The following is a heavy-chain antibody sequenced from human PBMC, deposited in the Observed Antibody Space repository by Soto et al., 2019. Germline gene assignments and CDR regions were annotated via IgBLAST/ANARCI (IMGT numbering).Heavy chain of an antibody. CDR2: ISYDGSNK. V-gene: IGHV3-30*18. D-gene: IGHD2-2*01. CDR3: AKTSSTIGAFDI. CDR1: GFTFSSYG. J-gene: IGHJ3*02. Sequence: LRLSCAASGFTFSSYGMHWVRQAPGKGLEWVAVISYDGSNKYYADSVKGRFTISRDNSKNTLYLQMNSLRAEDTAVYYCAKTSSTIGAFDIWGQGTMVTVSS.